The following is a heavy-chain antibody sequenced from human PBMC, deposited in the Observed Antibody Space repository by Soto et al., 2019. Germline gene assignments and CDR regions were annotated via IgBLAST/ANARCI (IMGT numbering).Heavy chain of an antibody. CDR2: IYYTGST. CDR1: GGSVNSDNFY. CDR3: AREFSNSPEAFDS. V-gene: IGHV4-61*01. D-gene: IGHD6-6*01. J-gene: IGHJ4*02. Sequence: SETLSLTCTVSGGSVNSDNFYWSWIRQPPGRGLEWIGYIYYTGSTNYNPSLKSRVTTSIDTSRNQFSLKLSSVTAADTAVYYCAREFSNSPEAFDSWGQGSLVTVSS.